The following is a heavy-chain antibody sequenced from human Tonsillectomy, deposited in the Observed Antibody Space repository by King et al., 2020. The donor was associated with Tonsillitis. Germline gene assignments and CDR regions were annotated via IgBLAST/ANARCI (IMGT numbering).Heavy chain of an antibody. D-gene: IGHD1-26*01. Sequence: VQLVESGGGLVQPGGSLRLSCAASGFTFSNYAMSWDRQAPGKGLEWVAGISGSGGSTYYADSVKCRFTISRDNSMNTLYLQMISLRAEDAAVYYCAKEGSYSLLDAFDFWGQGTVVTVSS. CDR3: AKEGSYSLLDAFDF. J-gene: IGHJ3*01. V-gene: IGHV3-23*04. CDR2: ISGSGGST. CDR1: GFTFSNYA.